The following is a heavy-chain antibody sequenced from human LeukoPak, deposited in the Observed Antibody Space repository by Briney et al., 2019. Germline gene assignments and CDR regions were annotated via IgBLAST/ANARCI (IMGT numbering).Heavy chain of an antibody. CDR2: INPNSGST. V-gene: IGHV1-2*02. D-gene: IGHD2-2*01. CDR3: AREAPLGYCSSTSCYPVGWFDP. CDR1: GYTFTGYY. Sequence: GASVKVSCKASGYTFTGYYMHWVRQAPGQGLEWMGWINPNSGSTNYAQKFQGGVTMTRDTSISTAYMELSRLRSDDTAVYYCAREAPLGYCSSTSCYPVGWFDPWGQGTLVTVSS. J-gene: IGHJ5*02.